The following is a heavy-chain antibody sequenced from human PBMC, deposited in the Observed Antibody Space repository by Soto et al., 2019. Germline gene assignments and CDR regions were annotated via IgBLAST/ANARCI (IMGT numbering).Heavy chain of an antibody. CDR1: GYTFTSYG. V-gene: IGHV1-18*01. CDR3: ATRSRSASSSPDYYYYGMDV. D-gene: IGHD6-6*01. CDR2: ISAYNGNT. Sequence: ASVKVSCKASGYTFTSYGISWVRQAPGQGLEWMGWISAYNGNTNYAQKLQGRVTMTTDTSTSTAYMELRSLRSDDTAVYYCATRSRSASSSPDYYYYGMDVWGQGTTVTVSS. J-gene: IGHJ6*02.